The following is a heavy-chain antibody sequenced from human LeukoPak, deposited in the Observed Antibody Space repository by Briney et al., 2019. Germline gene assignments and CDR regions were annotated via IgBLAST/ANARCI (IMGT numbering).Heavy chain of an antibody. D-gene: IGHD6-25*01. Sequence: PSETLSLTCTVSGGAISSSSYYWGWIRRPPGKGLEWIGSIYYSGNTYYNPSLKSRVTISADTSKKQFSLKLSSVTAADTAVYYCARHHSYSSGYRSFDFWGQGTLVTVSS. J-gene: IGHJ4*02. CDR2: IYYSGNT. CDR1: GGAISSSSYY. CDR3: ARHHSYSSGYRSFDF. V-gene: IGHV4-39*01.